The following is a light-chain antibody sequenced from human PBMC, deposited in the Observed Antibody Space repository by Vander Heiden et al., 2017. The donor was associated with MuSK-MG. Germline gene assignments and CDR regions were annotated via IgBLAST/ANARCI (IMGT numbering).Light chain of an antibody. CDR2: DAS. CDR1: QTINKW. V-gene: IGKV1-5*01. CDR3: QHYSSYPWP. J-gene: IGKJ1*01. Sequence: DIQMTQSPSSLSASVGDRVTITCRASQTINKWVAWYQQKQGKAPKVLIYDASILESGVPSRFSGSGFGTEFSLTIDSLQPDDFGTYYCQHYSSYPWPFGKGTKVDIK.